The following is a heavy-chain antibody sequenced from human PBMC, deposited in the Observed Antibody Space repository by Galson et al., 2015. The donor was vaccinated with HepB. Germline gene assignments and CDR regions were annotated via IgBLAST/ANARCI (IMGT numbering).Heavy chain of an antibody. Sequence: SLRLSCAASGFTFSDHYMDWVRQAPGQGLEWVGRIRNKANSYTTEYAASVKGRFTISRDDSKNSLFLQMNSLKTEDTAVYYCVRSSPNWDDMLEYWGQGTLVTVSS. D-gene: IGHD1-20*01. V-gene: IGHV3-72*01. J-gene: IGHJ4*02. CDR3: VRSSPNWDDMLEY. CDR2: IRNKANSYTT. CDR1: GFTFSDHY.